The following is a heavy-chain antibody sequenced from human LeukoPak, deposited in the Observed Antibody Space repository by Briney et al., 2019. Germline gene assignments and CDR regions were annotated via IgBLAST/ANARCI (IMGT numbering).Heavy chain of an antibody. Sequence: GGSLRLSCAASGFTFSSYWMSWVRQAPGKGLEWVANIKQDGSEKYYVDSVKGRFTISRDNAKNSLHLQMNGLRPEDTAIYYCAKDRYGDLDSWGQGTLVTVSS. CDR3: AKDRYGDLDS. J-gene: IGHJ4*02. CDR1: GFTFSSYW. V-gene: IGHV3-7*03. D-gene: IGHD4-17*01. CDR2: IKQDGSEK.